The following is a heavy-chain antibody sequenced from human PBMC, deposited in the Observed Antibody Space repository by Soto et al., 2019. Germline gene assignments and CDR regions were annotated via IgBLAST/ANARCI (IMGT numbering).Heavy chain of an antibody. J-gene: IGHJ6*02. D-gene: IGHD6-13*01. Sequence: PSETLSLTCAVSGGSITSGDNYWSWIRQPPGKGLEWIGYIYYSGSTYYNPSLKSRATISVDTSKNQFSLKLSSVTAADTAVYYCARLGLDSSSWYGGYYYGMDVWGQGTTVTVSS. CDR3: ARLGLDSSSWYGGYYYGMDV. V-gene: IGHV4-30-4*01. CDR1: GGSITSGDNY. CDR2: IYYSGST.